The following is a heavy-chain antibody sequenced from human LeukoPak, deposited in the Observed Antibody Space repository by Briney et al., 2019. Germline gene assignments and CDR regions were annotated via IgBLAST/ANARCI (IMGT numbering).Heavy chain of an antibody. CDR1: GGSFSGYY. Sequence: PSETLSLTCAVYGGSFSGYYWSWIRQPPGKALEWIGEINHSGSTNYNPSLKSRVTIPVDTSKNQFSLKLSSVTAADTAVYYCARTGYSSSWYLNSFFDYWGQGTLVTVSS. CDR3: ARTGYSSSWYLNSFFDY. CDR2: INHSGST. D-gene: IGHD6-13*01. V-gene: IGHV4-34*01. J-gene: IGHJ4*02.